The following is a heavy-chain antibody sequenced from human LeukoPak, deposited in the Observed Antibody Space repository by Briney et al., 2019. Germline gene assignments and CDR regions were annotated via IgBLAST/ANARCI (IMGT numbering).Heavy chain of an antibody. CDR1: GFNLNNYA. D-gene: IGHD3-9*01. CDR2: ISSDGTSK. CDR3: ARDVILPGNYFFDY. V-gene: IGHV3-30-3*01. Sequence: GGSLRLSCEGSGFNLNNYAVHWVRQAPGRGLEWVAVISSDGTSKYYADSVKGRFTISRDNSKDMLHLQMNNLRPEDTALYYCARDVILPGNYFFDYWGQGTLVTVSS. J-gene: IGHJ4*02.